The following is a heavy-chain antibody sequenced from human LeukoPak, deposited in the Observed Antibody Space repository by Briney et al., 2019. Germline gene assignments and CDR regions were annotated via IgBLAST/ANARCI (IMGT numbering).Heavy chain of an antibody. CDR3: ARGPSVGPFDY. CDR1: GGSISSGSYY. J-gene: IGHJ4*02. Sequence: SETLSLTCTVSGGSISSGSYYWSWIRQPAGKGLEWIGRIYTSGSTNYNPSLKSRVTISVDTSKNQFSLKLSSVTAADTAVYYCARGPSVGPFDYWGQGTLVTVSS. D-gene: IGHD2-15*01. CDR2: IYTSGST. V-gene: IGHV4-61*02.